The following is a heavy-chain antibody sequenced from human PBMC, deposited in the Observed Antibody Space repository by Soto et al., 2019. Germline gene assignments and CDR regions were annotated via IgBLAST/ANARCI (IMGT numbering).Heavy chain of an antibody. V-gene: IGHV1-46*01. Sequence: QVQLVQSGAEVKKAGASVRLSCKASGYTFTTYYIHWVRQAPGQGLEWMGILNSNTGDTSYAQKFQGRVTMTRDTSTTTVYMELTSLRSDDTGVYYCARVLGASGMDVWGQGTTVTVSS. J-gene: IGHJ6*02. CDR3: ARVLGASGMDV. CDR1: GYTFTTYY. CDR2: LNSNTGDT.